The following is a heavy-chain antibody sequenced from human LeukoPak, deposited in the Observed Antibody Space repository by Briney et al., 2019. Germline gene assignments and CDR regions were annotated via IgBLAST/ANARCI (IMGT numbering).Heavy chain of an antibody. CDR3: ARAPIGSGNDYYFDY. CDR2: VYYSGTT. CDR1: GDSISSSSYY. J-gene: IGHJ4*02. V-gene: IGHV4-39*07. D-gene: IGHD3-10*01. Sequence: SETLSLTCTVSGDSISSSSYYWAWIRQSPGKGLEWIGSVYYSGTTYYNPSLKSRVTISVDTSRSQFSLNLSSVTAADTAVYYCARAPIGSGNDYYFDYWGQGTLVAVSS.